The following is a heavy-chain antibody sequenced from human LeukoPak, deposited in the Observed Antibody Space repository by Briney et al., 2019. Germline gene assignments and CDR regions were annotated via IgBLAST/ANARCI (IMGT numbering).Heavy chain of an antibody. D-gene: IGHD3-10*01. V-gene: IGHV1-2*02. CDR1: GYTFSGYY. J-gene: IGHJ4*02. Sequence: ASVKVSCKASGYTFSGYYIHWVRQAPGQGLEWMGWINPESGGTKFAQNFQGRVTVTRDASITTVYMEVSRLRSDDTAVYYCAREYYYGSGSYYTHWGQGTLVTVSS. CDR3: AREYYYGSGSYYTH. CDR2: INPESGGT.